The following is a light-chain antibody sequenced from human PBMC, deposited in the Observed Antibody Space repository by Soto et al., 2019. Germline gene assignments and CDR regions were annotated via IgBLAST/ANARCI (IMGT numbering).Light chain of an antibody. CDR1: QSVSSY. J-gene: IGKJ2*01. CDR2: DAS. V-gene: IGKV3-11*01. Sequence: EIVLTQSPATLSLSPGERATLSCRASQSVSSYLAWYQQQPGQAPSLLLYDASNRTTVIPARFSGSGSATDFTLTISSLEPEVFAVYYWQQRSNSRTFGQGTKLEIK. CDR3: QQRSNSRT.